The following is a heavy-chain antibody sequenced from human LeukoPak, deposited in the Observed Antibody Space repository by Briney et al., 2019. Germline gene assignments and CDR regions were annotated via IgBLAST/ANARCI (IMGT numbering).Heavy chain of an antibody. CDR1: AFTFSSYW. CDR3: ARLRMGYYFDY. V-gene: IGHV3-74*01. CDR2: INSDGSST. Sequence: GGSLRLSRAGSAFTFSSYWMYWVRQAPGKGLVWVSRINSDGSSTSYADSVKGRFTISRDNAKNTLYLQMNSLRAEDTAVYYCARLRMGYYFDYWGQGTLVTVSS. J-gene: IGHJ4*02. D-gene: IGHD2-2*01.